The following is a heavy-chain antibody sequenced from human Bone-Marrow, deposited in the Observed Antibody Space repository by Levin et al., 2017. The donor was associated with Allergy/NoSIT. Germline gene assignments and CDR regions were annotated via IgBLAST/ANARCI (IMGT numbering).Heavy chain of an antibody. CDR3: AKDENEPLRYYYYYYGMDV. V-gene: IGHV3-23*01. J-gene: IGHJ6*02. CDR1: GFTFSSYA. CDR2: ISGSGGST. D-gene: IGHD1-1*01. Sequence: PGGSLRLSCAASGFTFSSYAMSWVRQAPGKGLEWVSAISGSGGSTYYADSVKGRFTISRDNSKNTLYLQMNSLRAEDTAVYYCAKDENEPLRYYYYYYGMDVWGQGTTVTVSS.